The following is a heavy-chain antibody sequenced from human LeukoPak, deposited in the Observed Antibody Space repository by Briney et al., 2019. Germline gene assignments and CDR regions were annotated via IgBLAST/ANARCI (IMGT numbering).Heavy chain of an antibody. CDR3: ARENPKNSDF. CDR2: IYYSGST. CDR1: GGSISISNYY. V-gene: IGHV4-39*01. D-gene: IGHD2/OR15-2a*01. J-gene: IGHJ4*02. Sequence: SETLSLTCTVSGGSISISNYYWGWIRQPPGKGLEWIGSIYYSGSTYYNPSLKSRVTISVDTSKNQFSLKLSSVTAADTAVYYRARENPKNSDFWGQGTLVTVSS.